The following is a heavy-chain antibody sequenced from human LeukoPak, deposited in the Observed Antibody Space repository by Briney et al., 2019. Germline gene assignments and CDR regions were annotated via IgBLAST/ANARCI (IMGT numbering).Heavy chain of an antibody. V-gene: IGHV3-23*01. Sequence: GGSLRLSCTASGFTFSTYAMNWVRQAPGKGLEWVSLIIARGGTTHYADSVKGRVTISRDNSKNKLYLQMNRLRAEDTAVYYCAKETGAYYYDSSAQDAFDIWGQGTMVTVSS. CDR1: GFTFSTYA. D-gene: IGHD3-22*01. CDR2: IIARGGTT. J-gene: IGHJ3*02. CDR3: AKETGAYYYDSSAQDAFDI.